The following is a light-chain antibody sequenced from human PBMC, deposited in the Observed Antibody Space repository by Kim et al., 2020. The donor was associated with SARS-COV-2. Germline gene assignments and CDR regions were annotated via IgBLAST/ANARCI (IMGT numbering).Light chain of an antibody. J-gene: IGKJ1*01. CDR3: QQYNSYLGT. CDR2: DAS. Sequence: DIQMTQSPSTLSASVGDRVTITCRASQSISSWLAWYQQKPGKAPKLLIYDASSLESGVPSRFSGSGSGTEFTLTISSLQPDDFATHYCQQYNSYLGTFGQGTKVEIK. CDR1: QSISSW. V-gene: IGKV1-5*01.